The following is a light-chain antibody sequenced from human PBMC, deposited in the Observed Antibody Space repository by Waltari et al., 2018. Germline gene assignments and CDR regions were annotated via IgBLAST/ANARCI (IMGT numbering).Light chain of an antibody. J-gene: IGLJ3*02. Sequence: QSVLTQPSSASGTPGQRVTIPCSGSSSNLGSNYVYWYQQLPGTAPNLLIHTDNQRPSGVPDRFSASKSGASASLAISGLRSDDEADYYCAAWDDSLTGRVFGGGTKLTVL. CDR2: TDN. V-gene: IGLV1-47*01. CDR1: SSNLGSNY. CDR3: AAWDDSLTGRV.